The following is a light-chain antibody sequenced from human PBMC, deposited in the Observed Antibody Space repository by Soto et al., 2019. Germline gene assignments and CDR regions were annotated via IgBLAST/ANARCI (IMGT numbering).Light chain of an antibody. CDR2: GAS. Sequence: EIVMTQSPATLSVSPGERATLSCRASQSISSNLAWYQQKPAQAPRLLIYGASTRATGIPARFSGSGSGTEFTLTISSLQSEDFAVYYCQQYYNWRYTFGQGTRLEIK. J-gene: IGKJ2*01. V-gene: IGKV3-15*01. CDR1: QSISSN. CDR3: QQYYNWRYT.